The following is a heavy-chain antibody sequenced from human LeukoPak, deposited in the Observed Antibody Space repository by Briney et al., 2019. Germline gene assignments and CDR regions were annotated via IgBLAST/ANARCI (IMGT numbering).Heavy chain of an antibody. CDR2: ISYDGSNK. J-gene: IGHJ4*02. V-gene: IGHV3-30*04. CDR1: GFTFSSYA. Sequence: GGSLRLSCAASGFTFSSYALHWVRQAPGKGLEWVAVISYDGSNKYYADSVKGRFTISRDNSKNTLYLQMNSLRAEDTAVYYCARGGSGWYKRIDYWGQGTLVTVPS. D-gene: IGHD6-19*01. CDR3: ARGGSGWYKRIDY.